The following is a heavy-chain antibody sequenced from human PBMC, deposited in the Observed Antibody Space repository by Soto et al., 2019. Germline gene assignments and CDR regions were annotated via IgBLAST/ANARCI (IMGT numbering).Heavy chain of an antibody. CDR1: GFTVSSNY. J-gene: IGHJ6*03. CDR2: IYSGGST. D-gene: IGHD3-9*01. Sequence: PGGSLRLSCAASGFTVSSNYMSWVRQAPGKGLEWVSVIYSGGSTYYADSVKGRFTISRDNSKNTLYLQMNSLRAEDTAVYYCARGGERDGILTGYYHYYYYYMDVWGKGTTVTVSS. V-gene: IGHV3-66*01. CDR3: ARGGERDGILTGYYHYYYYYMDV.